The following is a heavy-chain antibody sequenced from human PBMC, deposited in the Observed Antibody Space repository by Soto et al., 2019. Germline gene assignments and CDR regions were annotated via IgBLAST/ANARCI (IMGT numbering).Heavy chain of an antibody. Sequence: QVQLVESGGGVVQPGRSLRLSCAASGFTFSSYGMHWVRQAPGKGLEWVAVIWYDGSNKYYADSVKGRFTISRDNSKNTLYLQMNSLRAEDTAVYYCARDGVRVAAHDACDIWGQGTMVTVSS. D-gene: IGHD2-15*01. V-gene: IGHV3-33*01. CDR2: IWYDGSNK. CDR3: ARDGVRVAAHDACDI. J-gene: IGHJ3*02. CDR1: GFTFSSYG.